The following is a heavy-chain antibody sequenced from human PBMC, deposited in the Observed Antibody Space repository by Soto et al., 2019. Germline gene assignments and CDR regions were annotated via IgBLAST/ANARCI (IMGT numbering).Heavy chain of an antibody. V-gene: IGHV3-74*01. J-gene: IGHJ5*02. CDR1: GFTFSSYW. Sequence: LRLSCAASGFTFSSYWMHWVRQAPGKGLVWVSRINSDGSSTSYADSVKGRFTISRDNAKNTLYLQMNSLRAEDTAVYYCARDGGGSYGRFWFGPWGQGTLVTVSS. D-gene: IGHD1-26*01. CDR2: INSDGSST. CDR3: ARDGGGSYGRFWFGP.